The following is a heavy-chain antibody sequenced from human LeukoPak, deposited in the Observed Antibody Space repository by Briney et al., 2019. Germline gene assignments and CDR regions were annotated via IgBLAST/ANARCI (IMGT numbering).Heavy chain of an antibody. CDR2: ISSSSNYL. CDR3: ARAQWTAFDYYYYMDV. Sequence: GGSLRLSCAASGCTFSSYSMSWVRQAPGKGLEWVSFISSSSNYLYYADSVKGRFTISRDNAKSSLYLQMNGLRAEDTAIYYCARAQWTAFDYYYYMDVWGKGTTVTVSS. CDR1: GCTFSSYS. D-gene: IGHD3/OR15-3a*01. J-gene: IGHJ6*03. V-gene: IGHV3-21*01.